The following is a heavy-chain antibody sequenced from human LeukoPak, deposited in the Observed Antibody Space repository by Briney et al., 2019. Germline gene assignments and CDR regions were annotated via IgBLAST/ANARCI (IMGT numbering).Heavy chain of an antibody. CDR3: ARGAVTIFNY. CDR2: ISGSGGST. Sequence: GGTLRLSCAASGFTFSSYGMSWVRQAPGKGLEWVSAISGSGGSTYYADSVKGRFTISRDNSTNTMSLQMNSLRGDDTAVYYCARGAVTIFNYWGQGTLVTVSS. J-gene: IGHJ4*02. V-gene: IGHV3-23*01. D-gene: IGHD4-17*01. CDR1: GFTFSSYG.